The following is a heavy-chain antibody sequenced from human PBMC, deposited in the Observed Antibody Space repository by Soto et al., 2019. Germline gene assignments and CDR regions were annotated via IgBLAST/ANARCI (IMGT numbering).Heavy chain of an antibody. V-gene: IGHV3-48*01. Sequence: GGSLRLSCAASGFTFSTYTMNWVRQAPGKGLEWVSYISSSSSTIYYADSVKGRFTISRDNAKNSLYLQMNSLRAEDTAVYYCARDYLWFGELSPPSWGQGTLVTVSS. CDR2: ISSSSSTI. D-gene: IGHD3-10*01. CDR1: GFTFSTYT. J-gene: IGHJ5*02. CDR3: ARDYLWFGELSPPS.